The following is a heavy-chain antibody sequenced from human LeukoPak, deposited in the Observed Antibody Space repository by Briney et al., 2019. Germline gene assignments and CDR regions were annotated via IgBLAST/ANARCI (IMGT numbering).Heavy chain of an antibody. Sequence: WFRQAPGKGLEWIGSIYYSGSTYYNPSLKGRVTISVDTSKNQFSLKLSSVTAADTAVYYCARGSGWPTFDYWGQGTLVTVSS. CDR2: IYYSGST. J-gene: IGHJ4*02. CDR3: ARGSGWPTFDY. V-gene: IGHV4-39*01. D-gene: IGHD6-19*01.